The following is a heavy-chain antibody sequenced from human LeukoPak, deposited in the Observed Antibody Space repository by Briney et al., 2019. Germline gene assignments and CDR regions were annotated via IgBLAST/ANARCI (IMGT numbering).Heavy chain of an antibody. D-gene: IGHD6-13*01. Sequence: ASVKVSCKASGGTFSSYAISWVRQASGQGLEWMGRIIPILGIANYAQKFQGRVTITADKSTSTAYMELSSLRSEDTAVYYCARTSSSHSETLDYWGQGTLVTVSS. V-gene: IGHV1-69*04. CDR1: GGTFSSYA. CDR3: ARTSSSHSETLDY. J-gene: IGHJ4*02. CDR2: IIPILGIA.